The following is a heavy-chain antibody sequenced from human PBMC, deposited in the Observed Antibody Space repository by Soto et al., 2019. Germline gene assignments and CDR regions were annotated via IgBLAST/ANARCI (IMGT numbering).Heavy chain of an antibody. J-gene: IGHJ6*02. V-gene: IGHV4-31*03. Sequence: SETLSLTCTVSGGSISSGGYYWSWIRQHPGKGLEWIGYIYYSGSTYYNPSLKSRVTISVDTSKNQFSLKLSSVTAADTAVYYCASYYDSSGYSLITIFYGMDVWGQGTTVTVSS. CDR1: GGSISSGGYY. CDR2: IYYSGST. CDR3: ASYYDSSGYSLITIFYGMDV. D-gene: IGHD3-22*01.